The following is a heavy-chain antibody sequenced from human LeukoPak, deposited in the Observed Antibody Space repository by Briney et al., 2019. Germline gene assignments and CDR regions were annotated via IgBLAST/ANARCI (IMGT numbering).Heavy chain of an antibody. J-gene: IGHJ4*02. CDR1: GGSISSYY. CDR2: ISYSGNT. CDR3: ARRYSSNWSNFDY. Sequence: PSETLSLTCTVSGGSISSYYWSWIRQPPGKGLEWIGYISYSGNTNYNPSLKSRVTISVDTPKNQFSMKLSSVTAADTAVYYCARRYSSNWSNFDYWGQGTLVTVSS. D-gene: IGHD6-13*01. V-gene: IGHV4-59*08.